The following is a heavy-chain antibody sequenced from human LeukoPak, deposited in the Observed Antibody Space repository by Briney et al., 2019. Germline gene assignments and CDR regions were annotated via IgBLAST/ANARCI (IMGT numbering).Heavy chain of an antibody. CDR3: ARHSYYGSGSYYSPYYYYYYMDV. CDR2: INYRGST. Sequence: SETLSLTCTVSNASISSNTYYRAWIRQPPGKGLEYIGSINYRGSTYYNPSLKSRVTISVDTSKNQFSLKLSSLTAADTAVYYCARHSYYGSGSYYSPYYYYYYMDVWGRGTTVTISS. CDR1: NASISSNTYY. D-gene: IGHD3-10*01. J-gene: IGHJ6*03. V-gene: IGHV4-39*01.